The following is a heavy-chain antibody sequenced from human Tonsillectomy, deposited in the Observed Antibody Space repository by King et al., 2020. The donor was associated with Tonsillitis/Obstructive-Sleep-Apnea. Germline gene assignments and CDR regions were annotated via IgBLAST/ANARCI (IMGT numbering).Heavy chain of an antibody. CDR3: ATSRRIITIAFGGVIVPPLDV. CDR1: GFTFSSYA. CDR2: ISGSGSST. Sequence: VQLVESGGGLVQPGGSLRLSCAASGFTFSSYAMSWVRQAPGKGLEWVSAISGSGSSTYYADSVKGRFTISRDNSKNTLYLQMNSLRAEDTAVYYCATSRRIITIAFGGVIVPPLDVWGQGTLVTVSS. D-gene: IGHD3-16*02. V-gene: IGHV3-23*04. J-gene: IGHJ4*02.